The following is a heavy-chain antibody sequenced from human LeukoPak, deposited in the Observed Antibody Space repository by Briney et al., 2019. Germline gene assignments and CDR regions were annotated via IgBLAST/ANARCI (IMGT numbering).Heavy chain of an antibody. CDR2: ISYDGSNK. Sequence: GGSLRLSCAASGFTFSNYPIHWVRQAPGKGLEWVAVISYDGSNKYYADSVKGRFTISRDNSKNTLYLQMNSLRAEDTAVYYCARVDDLDAFDIWGQGTMVTVSS. CDR3: ARVDDLDAFDI. D-gene: IGHD2-2*03. CDR1: GFTFSNYP. J-gene: IGHJ3*02. V-gene: IGHV3-30-3*01.